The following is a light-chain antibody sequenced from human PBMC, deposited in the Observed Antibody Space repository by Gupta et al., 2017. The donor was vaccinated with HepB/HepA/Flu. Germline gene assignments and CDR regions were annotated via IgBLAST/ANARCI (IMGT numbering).Light chain of an antibody. V-gene: IGKV1-33*01. Sequence: DIQMTQSPSSLSASVGDRVTITCQASQDISNYLNWYQQKPGKAPKLLIYDASNLETGVPSRFSGSGSGTDFTFTSSSLQTEDIETYYYQQYDNLTFGQGTRLEIK. CDR1: QDISNY. CDR3: QQYDNLT. CDR2: DAS. J-gene: IGKJ5*01.